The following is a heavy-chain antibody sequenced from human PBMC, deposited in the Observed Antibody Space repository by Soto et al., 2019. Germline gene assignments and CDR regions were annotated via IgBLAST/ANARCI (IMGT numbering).Heavy chain of an antibody. CDR3: ARMNYYDTSGYPFDY. CDR2: IYYSGST. J-gene: IGHJ4*02. V-gene: IGHV4-39*07. D-gene: IGHD3-22*01. CDR1: GGSISSSSYY. Sequence: SETLSLTCTVSGGSISSSSYYWGWIRQPPGKGLEWIGTIYYSGSTYYNPSLKSRVTISVDTSKNQFSLKLNSVTAADTAVYYCARMNYYDTSGYPFDYWGQGTLVTVSS.